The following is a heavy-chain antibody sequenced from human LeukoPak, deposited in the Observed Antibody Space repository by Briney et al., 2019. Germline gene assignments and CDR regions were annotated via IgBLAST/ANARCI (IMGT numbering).Heavy chain of an antibody. D-gene: IGHD1-26*01. CDR1: GGSISSGSYY. J-gene: IGHJ3*02. CDR3: ASRSYAALDI. V-gene: IGHV4-61*02. Sequence: PSETLSLTCTVSGGSISSGSYYWSWIRQPAGKGLEWIGRIYTSGSTNYNPSLKSRVTISVDTSKNQFSPKLSSVTAADTAVYYCASRSYAALDIWGQGTMVTVSS. CDR2: IYTSGST.